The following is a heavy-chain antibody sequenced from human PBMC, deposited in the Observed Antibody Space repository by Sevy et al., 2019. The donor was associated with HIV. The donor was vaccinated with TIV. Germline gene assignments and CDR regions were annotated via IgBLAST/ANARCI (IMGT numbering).Heavy chain of an antibody. D-gene: IGHD3-22*01. J-gene: IGHJ4*02. Sequence: ASVKVSCKASGGTFSSYAISWVRQAPGQGLEWMGGFIPIFGTANYAQKFQGRVTITADESTSTAYMELSSLRSEDTAVYYCASLKGDYYDSSGYPIDYWGQGTLVTVSS. CDR2: FIPIFGTA. CDR1: GGTFSSYA. CDR3: ASLKGDYYDSSGYPIDY. V-gene: IGHV1-69*13.